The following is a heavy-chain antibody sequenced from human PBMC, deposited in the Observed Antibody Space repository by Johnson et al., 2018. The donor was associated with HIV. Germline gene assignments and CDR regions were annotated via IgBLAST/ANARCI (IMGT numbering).Heavy chain of an antibody. D-gene: IGHD6-13*01. V-gene: IGHV3-72*01. J-gene: IGHJ3*02. CDR2: TRNKANSYTT. Sequence: MQLVESGGGLVQPGGSLRLSCAASGFTFSDHYMDWVRQAPGKGLEWVGRTRNKANSYTTEYAASVKGRFTISRDDSKNSLYLQMNSLRAEDTAVYYCAKGYSSSWYQDAFDIWGQGTMVTVSS. CDR1: GFTFSDHY. CDR3: AKGYSSSWYQDAFDI.